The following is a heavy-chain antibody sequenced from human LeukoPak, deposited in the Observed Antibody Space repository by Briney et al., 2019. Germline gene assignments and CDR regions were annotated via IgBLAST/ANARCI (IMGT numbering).Heavy chain of an antibody. V-gene: IGHV3-23*01. CDR3: AYCSGGSYYYFDN. J-gene: IGHJ4*02. Sequence: PGGSLRLSCAASGFIFNSYAMSWVRQAPGKGLEWVSTNSGGGSSTYNVDSVKGRFTISRDNSKNTLYLQMNSLRAEDTAVYYCAYCSGGSYYYFDNCGQGTLVTVSS. D-gene: IGHD3-22*01. CDR2: NSGGGSST. CDR1: GFIFNSYA.